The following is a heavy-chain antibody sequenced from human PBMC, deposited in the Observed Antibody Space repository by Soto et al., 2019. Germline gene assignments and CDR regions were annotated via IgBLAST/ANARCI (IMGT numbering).Heavy chain of an antibody. CDR3: ARVGRYYDILTGSRKAAYYYYGMDV. CDR2: FYSGGRT. Sequence: GGSLSLSCAASGFSVTSNYMHWVRQAPGKGLEWVSVFYSGGRTNYADSVEGRFTISRDNSKNTLYLQMNSLRAEDTAVYYCARVGRYYDILTGSRKAAYYYYGMDVWGQGTTVTVSS. V-gene: IGHV3-53*01. CDR1: GFSVTSNY. J-gene: IGHJ6*02. D-gene: IGHD3-9*01.